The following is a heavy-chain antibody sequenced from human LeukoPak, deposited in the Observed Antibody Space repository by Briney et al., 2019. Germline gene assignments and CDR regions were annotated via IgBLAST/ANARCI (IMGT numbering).Heavy chain of an antibody. J-gene: IGHJ5*02. CDR3: ARSKGYCSSTSCYPWFDP. CDR1: GCTFTGYY. Sequence: ASVKVSCKASGCTFTGYYMHWVRQAPGQGLEWMGWINPNSGGTNYAQKFQGRVTMTRDTSISTAYMELSRLRSDDTAVYYGARSKGYCSSTSCYPWFDPWGQGTLVTVSS. V-gene: IGHV1-2*02. D-gene: IGHD2-2*01. CDR2: INPNSGGT.